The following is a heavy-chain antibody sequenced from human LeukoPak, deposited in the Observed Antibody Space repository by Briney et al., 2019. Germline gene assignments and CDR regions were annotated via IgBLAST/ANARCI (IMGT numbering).Heavy chain of an antibody. CDR3: ARTVGGNWDLFDY. CDR1: GGSFSSYY. CDR2: IYDSGST. V-gene: IGHV4-59*01. D-gene: IGHD4-23*01. Sequence: SETLSLTCTVSGGSFSSYYWSWIRQPPGKGLEWTGHIYDSGSTNYNPSLKSRVTISVDTSKNRFSLRLTSVTAADTAVYYCARTVGGNWDLFDYWGQGTLVTVSS. J-gene: IGHJ4*02.